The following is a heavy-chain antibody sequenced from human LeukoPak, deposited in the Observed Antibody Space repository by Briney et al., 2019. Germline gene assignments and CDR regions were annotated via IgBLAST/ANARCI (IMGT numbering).Heavy chain of an antibody. CDR2: IYYSGST. J-gene: IGHJ4*02. Sequence: SETLSLTCTVSGGSISSSSYYWGWIRQPPGKGLERIGSIYYSGSTYYNPSLKSRVTISVDTSKNQFSLKLSSVTAADTAVYYCASGHYGSGSSWGQGTLVTVSS. CDR1: GGSISSSSYY. D-gene: IGHD3-10*01. V-gene: IGHV4-39*07. CDR3: ASGHYGSGSS.